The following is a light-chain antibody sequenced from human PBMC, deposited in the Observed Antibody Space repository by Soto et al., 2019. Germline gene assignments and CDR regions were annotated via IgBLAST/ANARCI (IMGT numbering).Light chain of an antibody. CDR3: QQYGSSPLT. CDR1: QSVSSSY. V-gene: IGKV3-20*01. Sequence: EIVLTQSPGTLSLSPGERATLSCRASQSVSSSYLAWYQQKPGQAPRLLIYGVSSRATGIPDRFSGSGSGTDFTLIISRLEPEEFAVYYCQQYGSSPLTFGGGTKVEIK. J-gene: IGKJ4*01. CDR2: GVS.